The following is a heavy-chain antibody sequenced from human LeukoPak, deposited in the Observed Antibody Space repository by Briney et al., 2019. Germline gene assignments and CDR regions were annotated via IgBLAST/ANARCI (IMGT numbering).Heavy chain of an antibody. V-gene: IGHV3-23*01. D-gene: IGHD2-15*01. CDR1: GFTFSSYA. J-gene: IGHJ4*02. CDR3: ARSSSRYCSGGSCYPSY. CDR2: ISGSGGST. Sequence: GRSLRLSCAASGFTFSSYAMSWVRQAPGKGLEWVSAISGSGGSTYYADSVKGRFTISRDNSKNTLYLQMNSLRAEDTAVYYCARSSSRYCSGGSCYPSYWGQGTLVTVSS.